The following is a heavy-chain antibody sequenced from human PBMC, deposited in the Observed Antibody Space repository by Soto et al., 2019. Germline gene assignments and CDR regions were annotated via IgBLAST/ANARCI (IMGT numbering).Heavy chain of an antibody. D-gene: IGHD2-2*03. CDR1: GVSISSYS. V-gene: IGHV4-59*01. CDR2: IHYNGNT. Sequence: QVQLKVSGPGLVKPSETLSLTCTVSGVSISSYSWSWIRQPPGKELEWIGNIHYNGNTKYSPSLKSRVTMSVDTSKNHFSLKLISVTTADTAVYFCAREGNLGRWIQPLDSWGQGTLVTVSS. J-gene: IGHJ4*02. CDR3: AREGNLGRWIQPLDS.